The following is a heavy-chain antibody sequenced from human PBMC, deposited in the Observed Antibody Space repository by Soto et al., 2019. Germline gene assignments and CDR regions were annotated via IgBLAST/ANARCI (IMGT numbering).Heavy chain of an antibody. J-gene: IGHJ3*02. CDR2: INPNSGGT. V-gene: IGHV1-2*04. CDR1: GDTYTGYY. Sequence: GTSAEVSWKASGDTYTGYYRHCVRHAPEQGLEWMGWINPNSGGTNYAQKFQGWVTMTRDTSISTAYMELSRLRSDDTAVYYCAISYCSCGSCYQITRPYDAFAIWGQGTMVTV. CDR3: AISYCSCGSCYQITRPYDAFAI. D-gene: IGHD2-15*01.